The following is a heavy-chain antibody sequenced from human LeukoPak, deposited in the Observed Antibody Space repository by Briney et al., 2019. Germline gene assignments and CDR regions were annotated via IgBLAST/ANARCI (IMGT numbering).Heavy chain of an antibody. CDR3: APRVVVITAPFDY. D-gene: IGHD2-21*01. CDR1: GFNLSSYW. V-gene: IGHV3-7*01. J-gene: IGHJ4*02. Sequence: GGSLRLSCGVSGFNLSSYWMSWVREAPGKGVEWVGNIKPDGSQKYYVDPVKGRFTISRDNTKNSLYLQMNSLRPEDTAVYYCAPRVVVITAPFDYWGQGTLVTVSS. CDR2: IKPDGSQK.